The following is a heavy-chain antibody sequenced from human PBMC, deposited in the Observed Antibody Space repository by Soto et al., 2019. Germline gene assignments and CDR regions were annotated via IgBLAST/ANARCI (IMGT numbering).Heavy chain of an antibody. D-gene: IGHD3-3*01. V-gene: IGHV1-8*01. J-gene: IGHJ4*02. Sequence: QVQLVQSGAEVKKPGASVKVSCKASGYTFTSYDINWVRQATGQGLEWMGWMNPNSGNTGYAQKFQGRVTMTRNTSISTAYMELSSLRSEDTAVYYCARGRSSRVLRFWEWLEMFDYWGQGTLVTVSS. CDR2: MNPNSGNT. CDR3: ARGRSSRVLRFWEWLEMFDY. CDR1: GYTFTSYD.